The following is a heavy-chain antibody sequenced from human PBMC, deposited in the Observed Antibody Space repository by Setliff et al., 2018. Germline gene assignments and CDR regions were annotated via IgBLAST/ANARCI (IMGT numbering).Heavy chain of an antibody. Sequence: SETLSLTCSVYVESFSNNYWSWIRQTPGKGLEWIGESNHGGSTSYHPSLKSRLTMSVDTSKSQFSLKLNSVTATDTAVYYCARQPTGTYQWTFDSWGQGTLVTVSS. CDR2: SNHGGST. CDR1: VESFSNNY. CDR3: ARQPTGTYQWTFDS. J-gene: IGHJ4*02. D-gene: IGHD1-26*01. V-gene: IGHV4-34*01.